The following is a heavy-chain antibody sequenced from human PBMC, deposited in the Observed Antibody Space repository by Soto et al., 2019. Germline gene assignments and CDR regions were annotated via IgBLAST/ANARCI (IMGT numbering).Heavy chain of an antibody. Sequence: SDTLSLTCTVSGGSISSGSYYWGWILQPPGKGLEWIGSIYYSGSTYYNPSLKSRVTMSVDTSKNQFSLSLSSVTAADTAVYYCARQKYYDVLSGYSKNWFDPWGQGTLVTVSS. J-gene: IGHJ5*02. D-gene: IGHD3-3*01. CDR2: IYYSGST. V-gene: IGHV4-39*01. CDR1: GGSISSGSYY. CDR3: ARQKYYDVLSGYSKNWFDP.